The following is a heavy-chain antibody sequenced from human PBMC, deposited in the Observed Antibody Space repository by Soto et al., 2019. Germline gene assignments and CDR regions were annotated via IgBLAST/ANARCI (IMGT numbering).Heavy chain of an antibody. D-gene: IGHD2-15*01. V-gene: IGHV1-46*01. Sequence: ASVKVSCKASGYTFTSYYMHWVRQAPGQGLEWMEIINPSGGSTSYAQKFQGRVTMTRDTSTSTVYMELSSLRSEDTAVYYCARETVVDKAMDVWGQGTTVTVSS. J-gene: IGHJ6*02. CDR2: INPSGGST. CDR1: GYTFTSYY. CDR3: ARETVVDKAMDV.